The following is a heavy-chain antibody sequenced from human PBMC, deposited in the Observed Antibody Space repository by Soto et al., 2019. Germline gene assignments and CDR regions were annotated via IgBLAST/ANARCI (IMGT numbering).Heavy chain of an antibody. D-gene: IGHD1-1*01. CDR2: ISGSGGGT. Sequence: GGSLRLSCAASGFTFSSYAMSWFRQAPGKGLEWVSSISGSGGGTYYADSVKGRFTFSRDNSKNTLYLQMNSLRAEDMAVYYCAKFGMATTKRSPPYYIDYWGQGALVTVSS. V-gene: IGHV3-23*01. CDR3: AKFGMATTKRSPPYYIDY. CDR1: GFTFSSYA. J-gene: IGHJ4*02.